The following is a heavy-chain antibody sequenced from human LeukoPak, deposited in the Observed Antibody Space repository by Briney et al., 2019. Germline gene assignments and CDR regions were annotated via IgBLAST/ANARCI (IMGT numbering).Heavy chain of an antibody. V-gene: IGHV4-30-4*01. CDR1: GGSISSGDNY. Sequence: SETLSLTCTVSGGSISSGDNYCSWLRQPPGKGPEWIGYIYYSWSTYYDPSLRSRLSLSVDTSSNQFSLQLTPVTAADTAVYYCVQLLIGRFDPWGQGLLVAVSS. J-gene: IGHJ5*02. D-gene: IGHD2-2*01. CDR3: VQLLIGRFDP. CDR2: IYYSWST.